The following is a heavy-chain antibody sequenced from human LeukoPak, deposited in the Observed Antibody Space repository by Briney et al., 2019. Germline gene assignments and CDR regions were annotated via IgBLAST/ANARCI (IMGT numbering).Heavy chain of an antibody. D-gene: IGHD1-26*01. V-gene: IGHV3-48*03. CDR2: ISSSGSTI. Sequence: GGSLRLSCAASGFTFSSYEMNWVRQAPGRGLEWVSYISSSGSTIYYADSVKGRFTISRDNAKNSLYLQMNSLRAEDTAVYYCARSDSGSYYYYYYGMDVWGQGTTVTVSS. CDR3: ARSDSGSYYYYYYGMDV. J-gene: IGHJ6*02. CDR1: GFTFSSYE.